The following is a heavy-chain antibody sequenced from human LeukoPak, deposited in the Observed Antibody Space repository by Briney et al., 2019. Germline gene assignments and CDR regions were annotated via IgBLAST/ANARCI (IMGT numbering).Heavy chain of an antibody. Sequence: AGGSLRLSCAASGFTFSSYWMSWVRQAPGKGLEWVANIKQDGSEKYYVDSVKGRFTISRDNAKNSLYLDMNSLRAAEDTAVYHCAKGIITPDYWGQGTLVTVSS. CDR3: AKGIITPDY. J-gene: IGHJ4*02. D-gene: IGHD2-15*01. CDR1: GFTFSSYW. CDR2: IKQDGSEK. V-gene: IGHV3-7*03.